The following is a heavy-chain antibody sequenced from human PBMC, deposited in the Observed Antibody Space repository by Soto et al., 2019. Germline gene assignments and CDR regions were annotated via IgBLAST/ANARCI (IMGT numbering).Heavy chain of an antibody. J-gene: IGHJ4*02. Sequence: QPGGSLRLSCAASGFTFSSYGMHWVRQAPGKGLEWVAVISYDGSNKYYADSVKGRFTISRDNSKNTLYLQMNSLRAEDTAVYYCAKEGWGDYHDSSGYYSGMDYWGQGTLVTVSS. V-gene: IGHV3-30*18. CDR3: AKEGWGDYHDSSGYYSGMDY. CDR1: GFTFSSYG. D-gene: IGHD3-22*01. CDR2: ISYDGSNK.